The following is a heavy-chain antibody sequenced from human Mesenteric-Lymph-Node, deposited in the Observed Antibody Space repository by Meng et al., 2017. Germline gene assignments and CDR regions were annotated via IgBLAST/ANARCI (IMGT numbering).Heavy chain of an antibody. CDR1: GFTFSDYY. V-gene: IGHV3-11*04. Sequence: GESLKISCAASGFTFSDYYMSWIRQAPGKGLEWVSYIGSSGISIYYADSVKGRFTISRDNAKNSLYLQMNSLRAEDTAVYYCARLKPYKYNWNDGPNTVMDVWGQGTTVTGAS. CDR2: IGSSGISI. J-gene: IGHJ6*02. D-gene: IGHD1-20*01. CDR3: ARLKPYKYNWNDGPNTVMDV.